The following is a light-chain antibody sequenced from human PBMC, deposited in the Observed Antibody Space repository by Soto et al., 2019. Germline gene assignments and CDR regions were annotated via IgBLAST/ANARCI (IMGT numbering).Light chain of an antibody. J-gene: IGKJ5*01. V-gene: IGKV1-5*01. CDR3: PEYNSYPVS. CDR2: DAS. CDR1: QSIGTW. Sequence: DIQVTQSPATLSAFVGDRVTISCRARQSIGTWLAWYQQKPGKAPKLLIYDASTLESGVPSRFSGSGSGTEFTLTISSLQPEDVATYYCPEYNSYPVSFGQGTRLEIK.